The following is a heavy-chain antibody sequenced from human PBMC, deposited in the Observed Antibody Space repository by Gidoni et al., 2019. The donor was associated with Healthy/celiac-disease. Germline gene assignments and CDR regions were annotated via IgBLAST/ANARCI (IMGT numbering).Heavy chain of an antibody. D-gene: IGHD3-16*02. Sequence: QLQLQESGPGLVKPSETLSLTCTVSGGSISSSSYYWGWIRQPPGKGLEWIGSIYYSGRPYYTPSLKSRVTISVDTSKNQFSLKLSSVTAADTAVYYCARPGLMITFGGVIVMPFDYWGQGTLVTVSS. J-gene: IGHJ4*02. CDR3: ARPGLMITFGGVIVMPFDY. V-gene: IGHV4-39*01. CDR1: GGSISSSSYY. CDR2: IYYSGRP.